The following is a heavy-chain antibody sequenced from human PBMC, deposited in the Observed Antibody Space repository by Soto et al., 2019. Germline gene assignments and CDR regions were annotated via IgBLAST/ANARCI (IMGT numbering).Heavy chain of an antibody. Sequence: EVQLLESGGGLVQPGGSLRLSCAASGFTFSSYAMSWVRQAPGKGLEGVSAISGSGGSTYYADSVKGRFTISRDNSKNTLYLQMNSLRAEDTAVYYCAKDPLAARRRDGMDVWGQGTTVTVSS. CDR2: ISGSGGST. D-gene: IGHD6-6*01. CDR3: AKDPLAARRRDGMDV. J-gene: IGHJ6*02. V-gene: IGHV3-23*01. CDR1: GFTFSSYA.